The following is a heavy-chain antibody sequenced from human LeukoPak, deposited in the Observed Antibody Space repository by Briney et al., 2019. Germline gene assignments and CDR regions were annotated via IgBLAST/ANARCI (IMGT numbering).Heavy chain of an antibody. D-gene: IGHD5-18*01. CDR2: ISSDSSTI. Sequence: PGGSLRLSCAASGFTFSTYSINWVRQAPGKGLEWVSYISSDSSTIYYADSLKGRFTISRDNAKNSLSLLMNSLRAEDTAVYYCARDLSSRGYTYGTPAFTFDIWGQGIMVTVSS. CDR1: GFTFSTYS. V-gene: IGHV3-48*01. J-gene: IGHJ3*02. CDR3: ARDLSSRGYTYGTPAFTFDI.